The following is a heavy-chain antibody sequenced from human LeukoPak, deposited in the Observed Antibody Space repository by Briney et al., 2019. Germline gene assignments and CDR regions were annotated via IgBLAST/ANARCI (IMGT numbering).Heavy chain of an antibody. CDR1: GFSFSDSA. Sequence: GGSLRLSCETSGFSFSDSAMHWVRQAPGQGLDWVAFIHYDGNYKYYADSVKGRFSISRDNSKNTVYLQMNSLRAEDTAVYYCAREDTAMGDYYYYYYMDVWGKGTTVTVSS. J-gene: IGHJ6*03. D-gene: IGHD5-18*01. CDR3: AREDTAMGDYYYYYYMDV. CDR2: IHYDGNYK. V-gene: IGHV3-30*02.